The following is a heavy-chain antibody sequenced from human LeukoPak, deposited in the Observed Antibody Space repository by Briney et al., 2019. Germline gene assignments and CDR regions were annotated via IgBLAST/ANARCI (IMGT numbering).Heavy chain of an antibody. CDR3: ARDRYRYCSGGSCYFAFGKYYYYYYGMDV. CDR1: GFTFSSYG. D-gene: IGHD2-15*01. J-gene: IGHJ6*02. Sequence: PGGSLRLSCAASGFTFSSYGMHWVRQAPGKGLEWVAVISYDGSNKYYADSVKGRFTISRDNSKNTLYLQMNSLRAEDTAVYYCARDRYRYCSGGSCYFAFGKYYYYYYGMDVWGQGTTVTVSS. V-gene: IGHV3-30*03. CDR2: ISYDGSNK.